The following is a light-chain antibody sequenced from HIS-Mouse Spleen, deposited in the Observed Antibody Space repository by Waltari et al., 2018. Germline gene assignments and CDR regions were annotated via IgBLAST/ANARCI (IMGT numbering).Light chain of an antibody. Sequence: QSALTQPASVSGSPGQSITISCTGTSSDVGGYNYVPWYQQHPGKAPKLRIYDVRNRPSGVSNRFSGSKSGNTASLTISGLQAEDEADYYCSSYTSSSTYVFGTGTKVTVL. V-gene: IGLV2-14*03. CDR1: SSDVGGYNY. CDR3: SSYTSSSTYV. J-gene: IGLJ1*01. CDR2: DVR.